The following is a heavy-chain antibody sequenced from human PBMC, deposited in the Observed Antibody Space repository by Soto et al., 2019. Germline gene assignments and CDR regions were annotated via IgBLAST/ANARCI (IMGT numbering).Heavy chain of an antibody. CDR3: AKRAYCGGDCFAFDV. V-gene: IGHV1-69*01. J-gene: IGHJ3*01. CDR1: GG. Sequence: QVQLVQSGAEVKKPGSSVRVSCKASGGINWVRQALGHGLEWMGGFMPLFGTADYAQRFQGRVTITADELTTTSYMELRSLRSEDTAVYYCAKRAYCGGDCFAFDVWGQGTSVTVSS. D-gene: IGHD2-21*02. CDR2: FMPLFGTA.